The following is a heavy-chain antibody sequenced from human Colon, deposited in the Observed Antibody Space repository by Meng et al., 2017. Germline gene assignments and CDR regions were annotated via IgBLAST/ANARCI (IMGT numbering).Heavy chain of an antibody. J-gene: IGHJ4*02. CDR1: GFTLSTWG. V-gene: IGHV3-23*04. CDR3: AKNDATGFGPDH. CDR2: SSVAST. D-gene: IGHD2-15*01. Sequence: VRRVGFRGGLVLPGGSLGLCCAVSGFTLSTWGGSWVRLGPGEGLEWVSFSSVASTYYADSVKGRFTISRDSSKNTLYLQLNSLRVEDTAVYYCAKNDATGFGPDHWGQGTLVTVSS.